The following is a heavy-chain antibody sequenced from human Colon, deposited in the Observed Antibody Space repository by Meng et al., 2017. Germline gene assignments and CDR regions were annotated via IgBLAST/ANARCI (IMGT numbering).Heavy chain of an antibody. Sequence: VPIRQWGAGLLKPSETLSLTCAVYGGSFSDSYLTWIRQPSGKGLGWVGEIHPSGSTYYSPSLQSRVTITLDTSKNQFSLTLSSMTAADTAVYYCARGVDWAKSGNFWGQGTLVTVSS. D-gene: IGHD3-9*01. CDR1: GGSFSDSY. J-gene: IGHJ4*02. CDR2: IHPSGST. V-gene: IGHV4-34*01. CDR3: ARGVDWAKSGNF.